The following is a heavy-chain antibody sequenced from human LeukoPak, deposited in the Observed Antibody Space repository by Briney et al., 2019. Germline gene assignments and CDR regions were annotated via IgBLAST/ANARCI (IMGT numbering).Heavy chain of an antibody. D-gene: IGHD2-21*02. CDR3: AREVGDSDSDNWFDP. CDR2: VYYSGST. V-gene: IGHV4-59*01. CDR1: GGSMSPYY. J-gene: IGHJ5*02. Sequence: PSETLSLTCAVSGGSMSPYYWSWIRQPPGKGLEWIGYVYYSGSTNYNPSLKSRVTISLDTSKNQFSLNLTFVTAADTAVYYCAREVGDSDSDNWFDPWGQGTLVTVSS.